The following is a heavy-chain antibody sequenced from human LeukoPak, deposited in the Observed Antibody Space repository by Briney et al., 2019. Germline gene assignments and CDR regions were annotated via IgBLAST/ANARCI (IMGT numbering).Heavy chain of an antibody. CDR2: INHSGST. CDR1: GGSFSSYY. CDR3: ARRAGYTSSWYEY. D-gene: IGHD6-13*01. V-gene: IGHV4-34*01. J-gene: IGHJ4*02. Sequence: SETLSLTCAVSGGSFSSYYWSWIRQPPGKGLEWIGEINHSGSTNYTPSLKSRVTISIDTSKNQFSLKLSSVAAADTAVYYCARRAGYTSSWYEYWGQGTLVTVSS.